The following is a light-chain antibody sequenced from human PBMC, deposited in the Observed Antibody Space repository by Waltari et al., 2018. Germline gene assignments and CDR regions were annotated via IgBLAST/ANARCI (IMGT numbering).Light chain of an antibody. CDR3: QSFDNSLSGVV. V-gene: IGLV1-40*01. Sequence: QSVLTQPPSVSGAPGQRVTISCTGSRSNIGAGYDVTWYQQLPGTAPRLLIYDNRSRPSGVPDRFSGSKSGTSASLAITGLQAEDEAAYYCQSFDNSLSGVVFGGGTKLTVL. CDR1: RSNIGAGYD. J-gene: IGLJ2*01. CDR2: DNR.